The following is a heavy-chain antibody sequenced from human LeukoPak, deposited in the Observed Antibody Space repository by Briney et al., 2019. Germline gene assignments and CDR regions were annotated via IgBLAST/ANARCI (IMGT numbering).Heavy chain of an antibody. CDR1: GFTFITYA. V-gene: IGHV3-64D*06. Sequence: TGGSLRLSCSASGFTFITYAMHWVRRAPGKGLEYVSVISSNGGSTYYADSVKGRFTISRDNSKKTLYLQMSSLRDEDTAVYYCVKDFVQTRGFDYWGQGTLVTVSS. CDR3: VKDFVQTRGFDY. CDR2: ISSNGGST. D-gene: IGHD6-6*01. J-gene: IGHJ4*02.